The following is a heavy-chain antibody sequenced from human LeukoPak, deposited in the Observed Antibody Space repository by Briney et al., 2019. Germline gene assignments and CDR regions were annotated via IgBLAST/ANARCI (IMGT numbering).Heavy chain of an antibody. V-gene: IGHV4-34*01. CDR2: INHSGST. CDR3: ARGYSSSWEYYFDY. D-gene: IGHD6-13*01. J-gene: IGHJ4*02. CDR1: GGSFSGYY. Sequence: KTSETLSLTCAVYGGSFSGYYWSWIRQPPGKGLEWIGEINHSGSTNYNPSLKSRVTISVDTSKNQFSLKLSSVTAADTAVYYCARGYSSSWEYYFDYWGQGTLVTVSS.